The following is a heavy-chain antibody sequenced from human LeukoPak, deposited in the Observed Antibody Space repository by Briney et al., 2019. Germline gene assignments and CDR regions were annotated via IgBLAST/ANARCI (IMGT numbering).Heavy chain of an antibody. J-gene: IGHJ4*02. D-gene: IGHD4-17*01. Sequence: GGSLRLSCAASGFTFSSYAMSWARQAPGKGLEWVSAISGSGGSTYYADSVKGRFTISRDNSKNTLYLQMNSLRAEDTAMYYCARAGGSTVSHSDYWGQGTLVTVSS. CDR2: ISGSGGST. CDR1: GFTFSSYA. CDR3: ARAGGSTVSHSDY. V-gene: IGHV3-23*01.